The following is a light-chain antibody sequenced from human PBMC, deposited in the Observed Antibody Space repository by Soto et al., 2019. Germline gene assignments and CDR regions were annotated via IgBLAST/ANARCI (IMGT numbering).Light chain of an antibody. CDR3: QQRSNWPRIT. V-gene: IGKV3-11*01. CDR2: DAS. J-gene: IGKJ5*01. CDR1: QSVRSN. Sequence: IVMTQSPPTLSVYPGERATLSCRARQSVRSNLAWYQQTPGQAPRLLIYDASNRATGIPARFGGSGSGTDFTLTISSLEPEDFAVYYCQQRSNWPRITFGQGTRLEIK.